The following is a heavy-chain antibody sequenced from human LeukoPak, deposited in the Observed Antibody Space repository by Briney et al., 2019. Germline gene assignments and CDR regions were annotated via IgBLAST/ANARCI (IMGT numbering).Heavy chain of an antibody. J-gene: IGHJ5*02. V-gene: IGHV1-46*01. CDR2: INPSGGST. CDR1: GYTFTSYY. D-gene: IGHD2-15*01. Sequence: ASVKVSCKASGYTFTSYYMHWVRQAPGQGLEWMGIINPSGGSTSYAQKFQGRVTMTRDTSTSTVYMGLSSLRSEDTAVYYCARVRYSVVVADNYWFDPWGQGTLVTVSS. CDR3: ARVRYSVVVADNYWFDP.